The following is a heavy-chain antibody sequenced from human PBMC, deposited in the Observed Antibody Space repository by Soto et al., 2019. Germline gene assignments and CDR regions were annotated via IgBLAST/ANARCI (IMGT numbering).Heavy chain of an antibody. Sequence: GASLTISCQGSGYIFTSYWIGWVRQMPGKGLEWMGIIYPDDSDTRYSPSFQGQVTISADKSTSTAYLQWTTLKASDSAMYYCARQLYTSSSIPDYWGQGTLVTVYS. D-gene: IGHD6-6*01. J-gene: IGHJ4*02. CDR1: GYIFTSYW. V-gene: IGHV5-51*01. CDR2: IYPDDSDT. CDR3: ARQLYTSSSIPDY.